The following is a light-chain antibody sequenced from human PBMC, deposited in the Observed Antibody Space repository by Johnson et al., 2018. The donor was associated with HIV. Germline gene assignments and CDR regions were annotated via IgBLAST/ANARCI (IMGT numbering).Light chain of an antibody. Sequence: HSVLTQPPSVSAAPGQKVTISCSGSSSNIGNNYVSWYQQLPGTAPKLLIYENNKRPSGIPDRFSGSKSGTSATLGITGLQTGDEADYNCGTWDSSLSAGVFGTGTKVTVL. CDR3: GTWDSSLSAGV. CDR2: ENN. V-gene: IGLV1-51*02. CDR1: SSNIGNNY. J-gene: IGLJ1*01.